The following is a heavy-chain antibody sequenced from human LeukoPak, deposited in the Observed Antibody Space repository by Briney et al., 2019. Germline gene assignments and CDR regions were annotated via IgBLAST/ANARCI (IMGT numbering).Heavy chain of an antibody. CDR1: GFTFSSYG. Sequence: PGRSLRLSCAASGFTFSSYGMHWVRQAPGKGLEWVAVIWYDGSNKYYADSVKGRFTISRDNPKNTLYLQMNSLRAEDTAVYYCARAGYCSGGACYGMDYWGQGTLVTV. J-gene: IGHJ4*02. D-gene: IGHD2-15*01. CDR3: ARAGYCSGGACYGMDY. V-gene: IGHV3-33*01. CDR2: IWYDGSNK.